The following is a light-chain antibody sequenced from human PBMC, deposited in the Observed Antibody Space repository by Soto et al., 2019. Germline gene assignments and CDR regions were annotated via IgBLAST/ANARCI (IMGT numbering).Light chain of an antibody. CDR2: DVT. CDR3: SPYTSSSALYV. V-gene: IGLV2-14*03. J-gene: IGLJ1*01. CDR1: SSDVGGYNY. Sequence: QSVLTQPASVSGSPGQSITISCTGTSSDVGGYNYVSWYQQHPGKAPRLIIHDVTNRPSGVSNRFSGSKSGNTASLTISGLQAEDEADYYCSPYTSSSALYVFRAGTKVTVL.